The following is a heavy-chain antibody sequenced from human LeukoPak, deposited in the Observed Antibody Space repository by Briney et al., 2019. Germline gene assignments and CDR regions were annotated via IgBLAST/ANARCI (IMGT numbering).Heavy chain of an antibody. CDR1: GFSISNYC. V-gene: IGHV3-30*02. CDR3: AKPGGRVGESLNGIDY. CDR2: IQYDGSNK. J-gene: IGHJ4*02. D-gene: IGHD3-10*01. Sequence: AGSLRLSCAASGFSISNYCLHWFRQAPARELVGVAFIQYDGSNKFHTDSLKGRFTISRDNSKNTLFLQMNSLTAEDTAVYYCAKPGGRVGESLNGIDYWGQGTLVTVS.